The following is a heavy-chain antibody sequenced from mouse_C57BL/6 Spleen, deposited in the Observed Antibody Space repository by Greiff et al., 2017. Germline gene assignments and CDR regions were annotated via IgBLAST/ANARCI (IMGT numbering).Heavy chain of an antibody. CDR1: GYAFSSYW. Sequence: VQLQQSGAELVKPGASVKISCKASGYAFSSYWMNWVKQRPGKGLEWIGQIYPGDGDTNYNGKFKGKATLTADKSSSTAYMQRSSLTSEDSAVYFCAGGGYYGHAWFAYWGQGTLVTVSA. CDR2: IYPGDGDT. D-gene: IGHD1-1*02. V-gene: IGHV1-80*01. CDR3: AGGGYYGHAWFAY. J-gene: IGHJ3*01.